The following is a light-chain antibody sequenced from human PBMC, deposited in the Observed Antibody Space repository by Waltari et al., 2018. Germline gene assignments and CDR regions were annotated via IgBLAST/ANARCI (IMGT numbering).Light chain of an antibody. CDR1: QGISNY. CDR3: QKYNSAPWT. V-gene: IGKV1-27*01. Sequence: DIQMTQSPSSLSASVGDRVTITCRARQGISNYLVWYQQKPGKVPKLLIYAASTLQSGVPSRFSGSGSGTDFTLTISSLQPEDVATYYCQKYNSAPWTFGPGTKVDIK. J-gene: IGKJ3*01. CDR2: AAS.